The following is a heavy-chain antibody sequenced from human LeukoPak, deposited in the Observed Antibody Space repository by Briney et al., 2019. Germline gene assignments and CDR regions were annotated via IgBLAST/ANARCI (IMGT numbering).Heavy chain of an antibody. J-gene: IGHJ4*02. D-gene: IGHD3-22*01. V-gene: IGHV4-4*07. Sequence: SETLSLTCTVSGGSLSSYYWSWIRQPAGKGLEWIGRIYTSGSTNYNPSLTSRVTMSVDTSKNQFSLKLSSVTAADTAVYYCARGGHYYDSSGYYYAVLDYWGQGTLVTVSS. CDR3: ARGGHYYDSSGYYYAVLDY. CDR2: IYTSGST. CDR1: GGSLSSYY.